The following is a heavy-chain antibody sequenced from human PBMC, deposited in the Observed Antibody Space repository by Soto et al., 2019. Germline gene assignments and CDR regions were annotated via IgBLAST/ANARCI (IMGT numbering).Heavy chain of an antibody. CDR1: GGSFSSSTYY. V-gene: IGHV4-39*01. Sequence: QLQLQESGPGLVKPSETLSLTCTVSGGSFSSSTYYWGWIRQPPGKGLEWIGIMYSGGNTYYNPSLKSRVTVSVDTSKNHFSPKLTSVTAADRAMYYCARQPYDSTGYYYGAWGQGTLVTVSS. CDR3: ARQPYDSTGYYYGA. CDR2: MYSGGNT. D-gene: IGHD3-22*01. J-gene: IGHJ5*02.